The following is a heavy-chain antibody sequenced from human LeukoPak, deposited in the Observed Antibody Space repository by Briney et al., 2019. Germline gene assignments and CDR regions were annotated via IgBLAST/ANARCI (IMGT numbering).Heavy chain of an antibody. CDR2: IWFDGKNE. V-gene: IGHV3-33*01. CDR3: ARAQYYDSSGYYYEDYFQH. J-gene: IGHJ1*01. CDR1: GFTFSSYG. D-gene: IGHD3-22*01. Sequence: GGSLRLSCAASGFTFSSYGMHWVRQAPGKGLEWVADIWFDGKNEHFADSVKGRFTISRDNAKNSLYLQMNSLRDEDTAVYYCARAQYYDSSGYYYEDYFQHWGQGTLVTVSS.